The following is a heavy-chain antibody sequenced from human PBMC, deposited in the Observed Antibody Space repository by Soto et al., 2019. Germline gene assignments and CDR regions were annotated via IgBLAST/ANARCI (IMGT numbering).Heavy chain of an antibody. D-gene: IGHD6-13*01. Sequence: PGGSLRLSCAASGFTFSTYGMYWVRQAPGKGLEWVAVISYDGSNKYYADSVKGRFTISRDNSKNTLYLQMNSLRAEDTAVYYCARESVPGIAAAVGYYGTDVWGQGTTVTVSS. CDR3: ARESVPGIAAAVGYYGTDV. V-gene: IGHV3-30*03. CDR1: GFTFSTYG. CDR2: ISYDGSNK. J-gene: IGHJ6*02.